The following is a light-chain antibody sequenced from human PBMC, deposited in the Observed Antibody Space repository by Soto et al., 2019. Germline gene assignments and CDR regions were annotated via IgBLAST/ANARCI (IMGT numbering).Light chain of an antibody. CDR3: QQTYISSATM. V-gene: IGKV1-39*01. CDR2: DAS. Sequence: DIQMTQSSSSLSASVGDKVTITCRASHSISPYLNWYQHKPGKAPKLLIYDASALQSGVPSRFSGSGSGRDFTLNITRLQPEDFATYYCQQTYISSATMFGQGTRVEIK. CDR1: HSISPY. J-gene: IGKJ2*01.